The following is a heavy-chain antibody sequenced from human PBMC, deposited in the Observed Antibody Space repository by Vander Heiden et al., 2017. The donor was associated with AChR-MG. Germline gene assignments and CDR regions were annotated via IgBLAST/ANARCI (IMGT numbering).Heavy chain of an antibody. J-gene: IGHJ3*01. V-gene: IGHV1-24*01. D-gene: IGHD2-21*01. CDR2: YDIEDAET. Sequence: QVQLVQSGAEVKVPGASLKVSCKVSGSSLTKLSIHWVRQGPGKGLEWMGGYDIEDAETIYAQRFQDRVTMTEDTSTDTAYMGLSSLRSDDTAVYYCATIVSSYSTADHDAFDVWGQGTVVTVSS. CDR3: ATIVSSYSTADHDAFDV. CDR1: GSSLTKLS.